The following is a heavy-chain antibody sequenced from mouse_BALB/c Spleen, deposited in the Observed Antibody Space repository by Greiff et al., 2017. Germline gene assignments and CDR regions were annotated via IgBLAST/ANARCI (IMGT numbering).Heavy chain of an antibody. CDR1: GYTFTSYV. J-gene: IGHJ4*01. V-gene: IGHV1-14*01. D-gene: IGHD2-12*01. CDR3: ARKGRRRNEAMDY. CDR2: INPYNDGT. Sequence: EVQLQESGPELVTPGASVTMSCKASGYTFTSYVMHWVKQKPGQGLEWIGYINPYNDGTKYNEKFKGKATLTSDKYSSTAYMELSSLTTEDSAVYYCARKGRRRNEAMDYWGQGTSVTVSS.